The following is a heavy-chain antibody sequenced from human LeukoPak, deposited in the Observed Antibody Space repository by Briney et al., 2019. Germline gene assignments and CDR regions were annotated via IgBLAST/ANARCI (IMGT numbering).Heavy chain of an antibody. CDR1: GSSISSYY. V-gene: IGHV4-59*01. CDR2: IYYSGST. D-gene: IGHD3-22*01. Sequence: PSETLSLTCTVSGSSISSYYWSWIRQPPGKGLEWIGYIYYSGSTNYNPSLKSRVTISVDTSKNQFSLKLSSVTAADTAVYYCARAHYDSSGYGNWFDPWGQGTLLTVSS. CDR3: ARAHYDSSGYGNWFDP. J-gene: IGHJ5*02.